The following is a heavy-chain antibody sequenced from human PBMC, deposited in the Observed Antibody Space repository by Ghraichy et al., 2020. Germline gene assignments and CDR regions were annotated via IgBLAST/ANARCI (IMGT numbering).Heavy chain of an antibody. Sequence: GGSLRLSCAASGFTFSSYWMHWVRQAPGEGLVCVSRINRDGDYTDYADSVKGRFIISRDNARNTLYLQMNSLRAEDTAVYYCVRDDDYYAVDYWGQGTLVTVSS. CDR3: VRDDDYYAVDY. CDR2: INRDGDYT. CDR1: GFTFSSYW. D-gene: IGHD2-21*02. V-gene: IGHV3-74*01. J-gene: IGHJ4*02.